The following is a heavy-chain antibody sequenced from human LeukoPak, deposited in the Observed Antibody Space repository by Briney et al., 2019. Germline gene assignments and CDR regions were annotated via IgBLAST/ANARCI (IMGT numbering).Heavy chain of an antibody. J-gene: IGHJ5*02. CDR3: TRDRFYVWFDP. D-gene: IGHD3-16*01. CDR1: GFTFSSYV. Sequence: GGSLRLSCAASGFTFSSYVMHWVRQAPGKGLEWGAFIRYDGSNKYYADSVKGRFTISRDNSKNTLYLQMNSLRDEGTAVYYCTRDRFYVWFDPWGKGTLVTVSS. CDR2: IRYDGSNK. V-gene: IGHV3-30*02.